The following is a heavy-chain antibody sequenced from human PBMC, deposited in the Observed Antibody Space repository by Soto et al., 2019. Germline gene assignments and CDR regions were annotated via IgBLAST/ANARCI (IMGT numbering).Heavy chain of an antibody. V-gene: IGHV3-23*01. Sequence: EVQLLESGGDLVQPGGSLRLSCAASGFTFSDYGMSWVRQAPGKGLEWVSSIGGSGTSAYYTDSMRGRFTISRDNSKNMLYLQMNSLRAEDTAVYYCAKLKSAGGSDYWGQGTLVTVSS. CDR3: AKLKSAGGSDY. CDR2: IGGSGTSA. J-gene: IGHJ4*02. CDR1: GFTFSDYG. D-gene: IGHD6-25*01.